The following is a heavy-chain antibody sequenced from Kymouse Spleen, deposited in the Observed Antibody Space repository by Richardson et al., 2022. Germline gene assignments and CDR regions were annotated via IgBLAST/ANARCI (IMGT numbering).Heavy chain of an antibody. CDR2: IKQDGSEK. CDR1: GFTFSSYW. D-gene: IGHD5-18,IGHD5-18*01. CDR3: ARDWDTAMVYFDY. Sequence: EVQLVESGGGLVQPGGSLRLSCAASGFTFSSYWMSWVRQAPGKGLEWVANIKQDGSEKYYVDSVKGRFTISRDNAKNSLYLQMNSLRAEDTAVYYCARDWDTAMVYFDYWGQGTLVTVSS. V-gene: IGHV3-7*01. J-gene: IGHJ4*02.